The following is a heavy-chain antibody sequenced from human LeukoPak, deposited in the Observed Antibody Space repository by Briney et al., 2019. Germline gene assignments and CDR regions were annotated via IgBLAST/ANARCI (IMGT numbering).Heavy chain of an antibody. CDR3: AKVKKTSSGYFYRAVY. CDR2: IYFTGTT. V-gene: IGHV4-30-4*01. Sequence: SETLSLTCTVSGDSISGGDYYWSWIRQPPGKGLEWIGYIYFTGTTYYNPSLERRLTILVDTSKNQFSFRLTSVTAADTAVYFCAKVKKTSSGYFYRAVYWGQGAPVTVSS. D-gene: IGHD3-22*01. J-gene: IGHJ4*02. CDR1: GDSISGGDYY.